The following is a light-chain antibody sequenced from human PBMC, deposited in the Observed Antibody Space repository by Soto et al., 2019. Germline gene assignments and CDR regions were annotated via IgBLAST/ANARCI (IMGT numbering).Light chain of an antibody. CDR1: QDINLY. Sequence: DIQLTQSPSSLSASVGDRVTITCQASQDINLYLNWFQQRPGKAPKLLIYDTSNLEVGVPSRFSGSGSGTDYTFTIGSLQPEDIATYYCQQYYDLPTFGQGTKVEIK. CDR2: DTS. V-gene: IGKV1-33*01. J-gene: IGKJ1*01. CDR3: QQYYDLPT.